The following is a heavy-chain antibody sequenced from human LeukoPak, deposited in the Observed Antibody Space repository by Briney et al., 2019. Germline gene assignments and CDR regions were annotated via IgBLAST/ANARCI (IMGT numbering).Heavy chain of an antibody. CDR2: IYSGGST. Sequence: GGSLRLSCAASGFTVSSNYMNWVRQAPGKGLEWVSVIYSGGSTHYADSVKGRFTISRDNSKNTLYLQMNSLRAEDTAVYYCARAGPPYYDLWSGHDYWGQGTLVTVSS. CDR3: ARAGPPYYDLWSGHDY. CDR1: GFTVSSNY. V-gene: IGHV3-53*01. J-gene: IGHJ4*02. D-gene: IGHD3-3*01.